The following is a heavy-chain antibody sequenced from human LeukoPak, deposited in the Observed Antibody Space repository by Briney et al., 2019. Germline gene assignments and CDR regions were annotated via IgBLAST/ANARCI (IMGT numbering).Heavy chain of an antibody. D-gene: IGHD3-9*01. CDR3: ARLVLDDILTGYYKGGDWFDP. J-gene: IGHJ5*02. Sequence: GESLKISCKGSGYSFTSYWIGWVRPMPGKGLEWMGIIYPGDSDTRYSPSFQGQVTISADKSISTAYLQWSSLKVSDTAMYYCARLVLDDILTGYYKGGDWFDPWGQGTLVTVSS. V-gene: IGHV5-51*01. CDR1: GYSFTSYW. CDR2: IYPGDSDT.